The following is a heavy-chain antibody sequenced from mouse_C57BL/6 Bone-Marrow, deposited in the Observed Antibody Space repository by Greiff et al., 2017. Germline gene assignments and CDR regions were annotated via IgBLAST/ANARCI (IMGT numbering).Heavy chain of an antibody. Sequence: VQLQQSGAELVRPGASVRLSCKASGYTFTDYYINWVKQRPGQGLEWIARIYPGSGNTYYNEKFTGKATLTAEKSSSTAYMQLSSLTSEDAAVYFCARTRAYYYGSSWYFDVWGTGTTVTVSS. J-gene: IGHJ1*03. CDR1: GYTFTDYY. V-gene: IGHV1-76*01. CDR3: ARTRAYYYGSSWYFDV. D-gene: IGHD1-1*01. CDR2: IYPGSGNT.